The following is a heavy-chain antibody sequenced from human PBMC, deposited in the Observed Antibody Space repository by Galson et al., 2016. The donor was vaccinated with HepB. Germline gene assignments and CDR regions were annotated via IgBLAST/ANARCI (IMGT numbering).Heavy chain of an antibody. D-gene: IGHD3-3*01. CDR2: IYYSGTT. V-gene: IGHV4-39*07. CDR3: AKDNSWSYIDY. Sequence: SETLSLTCTVSGGSISSSSYYWGWIRQPPGKGLEWIGSIYYSGTTYYNASLKSRVTISFDTSKNQFSLKLRSVTAADTAVYYCAKDNSWSYIDYWGQGILVAVCS. J-gene: IGHJ4*02. CDR1: GGSISSSSYY.